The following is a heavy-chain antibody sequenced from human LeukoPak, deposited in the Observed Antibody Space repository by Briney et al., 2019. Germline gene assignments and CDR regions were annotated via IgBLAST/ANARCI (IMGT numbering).Heavy chain of an antibody. CDR3: ARQNWDYLPSIFDY. CDR1: GGSISSGDYY. CDR2: IYYSGST. J-gene: IGHJ4*01. D-gene: IGHD7-27*01. Sequence: SQTLSLTCTVSGGSISSGDYYRGWIRQPPGKGLEWIGSIYYSGSTYYNPSLKSRVTISVDTSKNQFSLKLSSVTAADTAVYYCARQNWDYLPSIFDYWGYGTLVTVSS. V-gene: IGHV4-39*01.